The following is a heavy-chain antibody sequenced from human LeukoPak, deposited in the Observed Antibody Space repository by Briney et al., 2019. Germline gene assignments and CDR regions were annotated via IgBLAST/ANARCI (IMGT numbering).Heavy chain of an antibody. J-gene: IGHJ4*02. D-gene: IGHD3-22*01. CDR2: ISCSSSNT. Sequence: GGSLRLSCTVSGFPFSDYYMTWIRQAPGKGLEWLSYISCSSSNTNYADSVQGRFTISRDNAKNSLYLQMNSLRAEDTAVYYCARVNPTRSGFYAYWGQGALVTVSS. CDR3: ARVNPTRSGFYAY. CDR1: GFPFSDYY. V-gene: IGHV3-11*06.